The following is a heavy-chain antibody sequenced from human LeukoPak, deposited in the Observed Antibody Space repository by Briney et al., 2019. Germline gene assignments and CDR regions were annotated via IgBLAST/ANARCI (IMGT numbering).Heavy chain of an antibody. V-gene: IGHV4-39*01. Sequence: ESSETLSLTCTVSGGSISSSGDSWGWIRQPPGKGLEWIGSIFSGGTTYYNSSLKSRVTLSADTSKNQFSLKVSSVTAADTAVYYCARHEGYSYGYFRYWGQGTLVTVSS. CDR1: GGSISSSGDS. CDR2: IFSGGTT. CDR3: ARHEGYSYGYFRY. J-gene: IGHJ4*02. D-gene: IGHD5-18*01.